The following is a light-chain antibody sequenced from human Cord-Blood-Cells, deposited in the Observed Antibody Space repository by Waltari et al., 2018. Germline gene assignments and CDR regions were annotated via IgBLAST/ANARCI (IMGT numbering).Light chain of an antibody. Sequence: SSELTQAPAVSVALGQTVRITCQGHSLRSYYASWYQQKPGQAPVLVIYGKNNRPSGIPDRFSGSSSGNTASLTITGAQAEDEADYYCNSRDSSGNHLVFGGGTKLTVL. V-gene: IGLV3-19*01. CDR2: GKN. CDR3: NSRDSSGNHLV. CDR1: SLRSYY. J-gene: IGLJ2*01.